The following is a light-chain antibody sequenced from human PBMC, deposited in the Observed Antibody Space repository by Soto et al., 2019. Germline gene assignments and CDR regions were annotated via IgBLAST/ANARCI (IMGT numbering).Light chain of an antibody. Sequence: EIVLTQSPGTLSLSPGERATLSCRASHSVSSSYLAWYQQKPGQAPRLLIYGASSRATGIPDRFSGSGSGTYFTLTISRLEPQDFAVYYCQQYGSSPPYSFGQGTKLEMK. CDR1: HSVSSSY. J-gene: IGKJ2*01. CDR3: QQYGSSPPYS. CDR2: GAS. V-gene: IGKV3-20*01.